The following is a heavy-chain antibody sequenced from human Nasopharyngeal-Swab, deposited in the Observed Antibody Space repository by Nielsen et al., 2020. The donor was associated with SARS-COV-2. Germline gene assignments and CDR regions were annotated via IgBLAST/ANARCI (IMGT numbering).Heavy chain of an antibody. D-gene: IGHD1-7*01. Sequence: SETLSLTCAVSDGSISSGGYSWSWIRQPPGKGLEWIGYIYHSGSTYYNPSLKSRVTISVDRSKNQFSLKLSSVTAADTAVYYCARAGITYYDYWGQGTLVTVSS. J-gene: IGHJ4*02. CDR2: IYHSGST. V-gene: IGHV4-30-2*01. CDR1: DGSISSGGYS. CDR3: ARAGITYYDY.